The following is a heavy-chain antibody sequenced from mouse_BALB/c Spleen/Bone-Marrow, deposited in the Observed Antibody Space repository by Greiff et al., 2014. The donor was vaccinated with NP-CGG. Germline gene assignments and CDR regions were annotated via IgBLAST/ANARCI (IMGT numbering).Heavy chain of an antibody. D-gene: IGHD2-4*01. Sequence: VHLVESGTELVMPGASVKMSCKASGYAFTDRWIHWVKQRPGQGLEWIGAIDTSDSYTNYNQKFKGKATLTVDESSSTAYIHLSSLTSEDSAVYDCARGGDDFSLDYWGQRTSVTVSS. V-gene: IGHV1-69*01. CDR2: IDTSDSYT. CDR1: GYAFTDRW. CDR3: ARGGDDFSLDY. J-gene: IGHJ4*01.